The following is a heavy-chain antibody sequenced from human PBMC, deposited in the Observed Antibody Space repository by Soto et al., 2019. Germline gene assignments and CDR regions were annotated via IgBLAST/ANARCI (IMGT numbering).Heavy chain of an antibody. D-gene: IGHD2-2*01. V-gene: IGHV3-30-3*01. CDR2: ISYDGSNK. CDR1: GFTFSSYA. Sequence: GGSLRLSCAASGFTFSSYAMHWVRQAPGKGLEWVAVISYDGSNKYYADSVKGRFTISRDDSKNTLYLQMNSLRAEDTAVYYCARDYGVVLVTVYGMDVWGQGTTVTVSS. CDR3: ARDYGVVLVTVYGMDV. J-gene: IGHJ6*02.